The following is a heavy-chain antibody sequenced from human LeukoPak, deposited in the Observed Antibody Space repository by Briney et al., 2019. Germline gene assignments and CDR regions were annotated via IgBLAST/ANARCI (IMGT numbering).Heavy chain of an antibody. Sequence: ASVTVSFKASGYTFTGYYMHWVRQAPGQGLEWMGWINPNSGGTNYAQKFQGRVTMTRDTSISTAYMELSRLRSDDTAVYYCARESASDYGDLDYWGQGTLVTVSS. CDR2: INPNSGGT. CDR3: ARESASDYGDLDY. D-gene: IGHD4-17*01. CDR1: GYTFTGYY. V-gene: IGHV1-2*02. J-gene: IGHJ4*02.